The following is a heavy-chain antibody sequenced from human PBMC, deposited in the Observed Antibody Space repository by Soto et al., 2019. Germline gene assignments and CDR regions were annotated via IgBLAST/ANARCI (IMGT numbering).Heavy chain of an antibody. CDR3: ARAGSAASGNPFEY. CDR2: IWFNGTNK. V-gene: IGHV3-33*01. CDR1: GFSFSTYG. J-gene: IGHJ4*02. D-gene: IGHD6-13*01. Sequence: QEQLVESGGGVVQPGRSLRLSCGASGFSFSTYGMHWVRQAPGKGLEWVAVIWFNGTNKYYTNSVKGRFTISRDNSRNTLYLQRSSLTVEDTAVYYCARAGSAASGNPFEYWGQGTLVTVTS.